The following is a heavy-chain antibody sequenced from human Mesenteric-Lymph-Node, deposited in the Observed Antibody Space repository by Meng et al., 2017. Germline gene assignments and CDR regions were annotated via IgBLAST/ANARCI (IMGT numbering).Heavy chain of an antibody. CDR3: ARERRVRWRAFDI. Sequence: GESLKISCAASGFTFSSYGMHWVRQAPGKGLEWVAVIWYDGSNKYYADSVKGRFTISRDNSKNTLYLQMNSLRAEDTAVYYCARERRVRWRAFDIWGQGTMVTVSS. V-gene: IGHV3-33*01. CDR2: IWYDGSNK. CDR1: GFTFSSYG. D-gene: IGHD2-15*01. J-gene: IGHJ3*02.